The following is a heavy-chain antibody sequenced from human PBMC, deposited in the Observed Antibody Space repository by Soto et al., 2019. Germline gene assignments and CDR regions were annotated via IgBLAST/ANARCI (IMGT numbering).Heavy chain of an antibody. V-gene: IGHV3-7*02. J-gene: IGHJ6*02. Sequence: QPGGSLRLSCAASGFTFSSYWMSWVRQAPGKGLEWVANIKQDGSEKYYVDSVKGRFTISRDNAKNSLYLQMNSLRAEDTAVYYCARLWFGELRVRYYYYYGMDVWGQGTTVTVSS. CDR3: ARLWFGELRVRYYYYYGMDV. D-gene: IGHD3-10*01. CDR1: GFTFSSYW. CDR2: IKQDGSEK.